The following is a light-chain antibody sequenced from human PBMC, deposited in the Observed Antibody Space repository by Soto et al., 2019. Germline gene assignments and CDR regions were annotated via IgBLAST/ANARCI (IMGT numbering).Light chain of an antibody. CDR1: SSDVGSYNL. CDR2: EVS. Sequence: QSLLTQPASVSGSPGQSITISSPGTSSDVGSYNLVSWYQQHPGKAPKLMIYEVSKRPSGVSNRFSGSKSGNTASLTISGLQAEDEADYYCCSYAGSSTFVFGGGTKVTVL. V-gene: IGLV2-23*02. CDR3: CSYAGSSTFV. J-gene: IGLJ2*01.